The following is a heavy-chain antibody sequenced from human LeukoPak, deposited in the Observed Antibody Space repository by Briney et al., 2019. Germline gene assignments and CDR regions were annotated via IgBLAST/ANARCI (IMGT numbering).Heavy chain of an antibody. D-gene: IGHD2-15*01. V-gene: IGHV1-46*01. CDR3: ARDRDLYRSGGSCYPGYFDY. CDR1: GYTFTSYY. J-gene: IGHJ4*02. Sequence: ASVKVSCKASGYTFTSYYMHWVRQAPGQGLEWMGIINPSGGSTSYAQKFQGRVTMTRDTSTSTVYMELSSLGSEDTAVYYCARDRDLYRSGGSCYPGYFDYWGQGTLVTVSS. CDR2: INPSGGST.